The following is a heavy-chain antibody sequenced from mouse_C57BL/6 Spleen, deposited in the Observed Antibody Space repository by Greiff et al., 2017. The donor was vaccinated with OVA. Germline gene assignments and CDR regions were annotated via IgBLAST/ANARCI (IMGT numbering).Heavy chain of an antibody. D-gene: IGHD2-1*01. CDR3: ARDGNLWYFDV. CDR1: GYSFTSYY. Sequence: VQLQQSGPELVKPGASVKISCKASGYSFTSYYIHWVKQRPGQGLEWIGWIYPGSGNTKYNEKFKGKATLTADTSSSTAYMQLSSLTSEDSAVYDCARDGNLWYFDVWGTGTTVTVSS. V-gene: IGHV1-66*01. CDR2: IYPGSGNT. J-gene: IGHJ1*03.